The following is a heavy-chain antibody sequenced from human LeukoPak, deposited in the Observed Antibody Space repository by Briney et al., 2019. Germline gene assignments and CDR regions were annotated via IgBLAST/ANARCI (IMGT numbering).Heavy chain of an antibody. CDR1: GYTFTSYG. D-gene: IGHD5-18*01. Sequence: ASVKVSCKASGYTFTSYGISWVRQAPGQGLEWMGWISAYDGNTNYAQKLQGRVTMTTDTSTSTAYMELRSLRSDDTAVYYCARGDGRVQLWSLGDYWGQGTLVTVSS. CDR2: ISAYDGNT. CDR3: ARGDGRVQLWSLGDY. V-gene: IGHV1-18*01. J-gene: IGHJ4*02.